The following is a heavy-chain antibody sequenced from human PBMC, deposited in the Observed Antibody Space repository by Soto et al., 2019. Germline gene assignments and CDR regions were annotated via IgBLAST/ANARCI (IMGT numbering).Heavy chain of an antibody. CDR2: MNPNSGSA. D-gene: IGHD3-16*01. CDR1: GYTFSNYD. Sequence: QVQLVQSGAEVKEPGASVKVSCRASGYTFSNYDINWVRQATGQGLEWMGWMNPNSGSAAYAQKFQGRVTLTRDTSINTAYLELSSLRLDDTAMYYCVRAGGPHMDHNRFDPWGQGSLVTVSS. V-gene: IGHV1-8*01. J-gene: IGHJ5*02. CDR3: VRAGGPHMDHNRFDP.